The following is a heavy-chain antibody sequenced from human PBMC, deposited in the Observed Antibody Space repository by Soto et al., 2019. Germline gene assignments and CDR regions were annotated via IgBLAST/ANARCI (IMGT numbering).Heavy chain of an antibody. CDR3: ARHSRGSGWSNFDY. J-gene: IGHJ4*02. CDR2: IYYSGST. V-gene: IGHV4-59*08. CDR1: GGSISSYY. Sequence: QVQLQESGPGLVKPSETLSLTCTVSGGSISSYYWSWIRQPPGKGLEWIGFIYYSGSTNYNPSIKSRVTISVDTSKNQFSLKLSSVTAADTAVYYCARHSRGSGWSNFDYWGQGTLVTVSS. D-gene: IGHD6-19*01.